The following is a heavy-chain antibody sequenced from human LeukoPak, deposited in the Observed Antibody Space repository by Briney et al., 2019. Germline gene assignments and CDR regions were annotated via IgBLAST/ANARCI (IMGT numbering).Heavy chain of an antibody. J-gene: IGHJ4*02. V-gene: IGHV3-11*04. CDR3: RVFDY. CDR1: GFKFGDYF. Sequence: PGGSLRLSCAASGFKFGDYFMSWIRQSPEKGLQWVAFISTSSANIRYADFVKGRFTISRDNVKNSLYLQMHSLRIEDTAGATSRVFDYWGQGALVSVSS. CDR2: ISTSSANI.